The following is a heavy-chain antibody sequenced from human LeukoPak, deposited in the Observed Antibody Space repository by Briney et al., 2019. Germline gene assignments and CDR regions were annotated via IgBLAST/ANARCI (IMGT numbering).Heavy chain of an antibody. CDR1: GGTFSSYA. Sequence: GASVKVSCKASGGTFSSYAISWVRQAPGQGLEWMGGIIPIFGTANYAQKFQGRVTMTRNTSISTAYLELSNLRSEDTAVYYCTRGFNIYYNKEFDYWGQGTLVTVSS. J-gene: IGHJ4*02. V-gene: IGHV1-69*05. CDR2: IIPIFGTA. CDR3: TRGFNIYYNKEFDY. D-gene: IGHD4-11*01.